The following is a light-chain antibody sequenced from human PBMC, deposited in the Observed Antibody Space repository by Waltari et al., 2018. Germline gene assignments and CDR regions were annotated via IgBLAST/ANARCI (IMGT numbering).Light chain of an antibody. CDR1: QSISSW. V-gene: IGKV1-5*03. CDR2: KAS. CDR3: QQYKSYFWT. J-gene: IGKJ1*01. Sequence: IQMTQSPSTLSASVGDRVTLTCRASQSISSWLAWYQQKTGKAPKLLIYKASSLESGVPSRFTGSGSGTEFTLTISSLQPDDFATYYCQQYKSYFWTFGQGTKVEIK.